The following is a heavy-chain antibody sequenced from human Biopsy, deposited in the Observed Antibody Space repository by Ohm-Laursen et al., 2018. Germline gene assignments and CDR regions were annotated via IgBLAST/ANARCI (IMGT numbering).Heavy chain of an antibody. J-gene: IGHJ4*02. CDR2: IIPIFGTA. CDR3: ARGALGGGSYRFFY. D-gene: IGHD1-26*01. V-gene: IGHV1-69*13. CDR1: GGTFTNYA. Sequence: SVKVSCNASGGTFTNYAISWVRQAPGQGLEWMGGIIPIFGTANYAQKFQGRVTITADESTSTAYMELSSLRSDDTAVYYCARGALGGGSYRFFYWGQGSLVTVSS.